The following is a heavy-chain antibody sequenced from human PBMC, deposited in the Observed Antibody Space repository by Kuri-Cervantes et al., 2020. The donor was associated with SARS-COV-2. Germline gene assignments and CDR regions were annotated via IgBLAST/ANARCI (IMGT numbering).Heavy chain of an antibody. CDR3: ARGGVVVPAAIGY. Sequence: GGSLRLSCAASGFTFSTYSMTWVRQAPGKGLEWVSSISSSSSQRYYVDSVKGRFTISRDNAKNSLYLQMNSLRAEDTAVYYCARGGVVVPAAIGYWGQGTLVTVSS. CDR1: GFTFSTYS. CDR2: ISSSSSQR. J-gene: IGHJ4*02. V-gene: IGHV3-21*01. D-gene: IGHD2-2*01.